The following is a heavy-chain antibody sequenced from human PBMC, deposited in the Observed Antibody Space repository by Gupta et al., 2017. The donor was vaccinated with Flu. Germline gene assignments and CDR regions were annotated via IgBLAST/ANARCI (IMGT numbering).Heavy chain of an antibody. CDR2: IRGSGGRT. Sequence: EVQLLESGGGLVQPGGSLRLSCAAPVFAFRRYAMSWVRQAPGKGLEWVSSIRGSGGRTYYADSGKGRFTISRDNSKNTLYLQLKRLRVEDTAIYYWAKQSNGWPEVSPDCNSWGQGTLVSVSS. CDR1: VFAFRRYA. V-gene: IGHV3-23*01. CDR3: AKQSNGWPEVSPDCNS. D-gene: IGHD6-19*01. J-gene: IGHJ4*02.